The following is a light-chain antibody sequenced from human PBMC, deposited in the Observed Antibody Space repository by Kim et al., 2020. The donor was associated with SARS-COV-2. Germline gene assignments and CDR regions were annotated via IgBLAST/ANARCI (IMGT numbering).Light chain of an antibody. CDR1: QSVSSY. J-gene: IGKJ2*01. CDR2: DAS. Sequence: SLSPGKRAPLFCRASQSVSSYLAWYQQKPGQAPRLLIYDASDAATGIPARFSGSGSGTDFTLPISSLEPEDFAVYYCQQRSNWPYTFGQGTKREI. V-gene: IGKV3-11*01. CDR3: QQRSNWPYT.